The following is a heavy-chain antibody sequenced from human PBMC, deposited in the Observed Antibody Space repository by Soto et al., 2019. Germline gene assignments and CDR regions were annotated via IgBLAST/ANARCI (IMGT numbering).Heavy chain of an antibody. CDR2: ISSSSSYI. Sequence: KSGGSLRLSCAASGFTFSSYSMNWVRQAPGKGLEWVSSISSSSSYIYYADSVKGRFTISRDNAKNSLYLQMNSLRAEDTAVYYCARDPVRIAAAGTWFDPWGQGTLVTVSS. CDR3: ARDPVRIAAAGTWFDP. D-gene: IGHD6-13*01. J-gene: IGHJ5*02. V-gene: IGHV3-21*01. CDR1: GFTFSSYS.